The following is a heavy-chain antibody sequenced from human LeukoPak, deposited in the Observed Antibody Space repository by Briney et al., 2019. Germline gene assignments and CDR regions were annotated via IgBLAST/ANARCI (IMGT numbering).Heavy chain of an antibody. Sequence: PGRSLRLSCAASGFTFSSYAMHWVRQAPGKGLEWVAVISYDGSNKYYADSVKGRFTISRDNSKNTLYLQMNSLRAEDTAVYYCANHPPTVNTAIGWGYFDYWGQGTLVTVSS. V-gene: IGHV3-30-3*01. D-gene: IGHD5-18*01. CDR1: GFTFSSYA. J-gene: IGHJ4*02. CDR2: ISYDGSNK. CDR3: ANHPPTVNTAIGWGYFDY.